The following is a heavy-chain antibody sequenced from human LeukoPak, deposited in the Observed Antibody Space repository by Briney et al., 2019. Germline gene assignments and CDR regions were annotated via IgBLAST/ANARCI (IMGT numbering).Heavy chain of an antibody. CDR1: GGSISGYY. CDR2: IYFSGTT. CDR3: ARHVSSWYWFDP. J-gene: IGHJ5*02. D-gene: IGHD6-13*01. Sequence: SETLSLTCTVSGGSISGYYWSWIRQPPGKRLEWIGFIYFSGTTNYNPSLRSRVTISLDRSKSQVSLKLSSVTAADTAVYYYARHVSSWYWFDPWGQGTPVTVSS. V-gene: IGHV4-59*08.